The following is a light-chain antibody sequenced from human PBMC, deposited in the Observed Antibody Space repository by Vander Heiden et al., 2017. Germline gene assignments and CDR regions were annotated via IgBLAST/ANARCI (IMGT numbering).Light chain of an antibody. J-gene: IGLJ3*02. Sequence: QSALTQPDSVSGSPGQSITISCTGTSTEVGSYNYVSWYQQHPGKAPKLMIYDVTNRPSGVSNRFSGSKSGNTASLTISGLQAEDESDYFCSSYTSSNTWVFGGGPKLTVL. V-gene: IGLV2-14*03. CDR2: DVT. CDR3: SSYTSSNTWV. CDR1: STEVGSYNY.